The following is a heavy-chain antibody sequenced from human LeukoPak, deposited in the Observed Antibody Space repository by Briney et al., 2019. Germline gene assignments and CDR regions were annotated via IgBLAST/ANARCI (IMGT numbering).Heavy chain of an antibody. D-gene: IGHD6-19*01. V-gene: IGHV4-59*05. Sequence: SETLSLTCTVSGGSINYNYWSWIRQPAGRGLEWIGSIYYSGSTYYNPSLKSRVTISVDTSKNQFSLKLSSVTAADTAVYYCASGQWLVSNFDYWGQGTLVTVSS. J-gene: IGHJ4*02. CDR2: IYYSGST. CDR3: ASGQWLVSNFDY. CDR1: GGSINYNY.